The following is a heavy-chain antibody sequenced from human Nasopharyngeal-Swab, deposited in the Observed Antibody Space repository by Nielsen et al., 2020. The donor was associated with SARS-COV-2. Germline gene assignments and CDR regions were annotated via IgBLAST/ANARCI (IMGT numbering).Heavy chain of an antibody. CDR3: ARGHATGY. CDR1: GFTFSSYS. CDR2: ISSSSSYI. Sequence: GESLKISCAAPGFTFSSYSMNWVRQAPGKGLEWVSSISSSSSYIYYADSVKGRFTISRDNAKNSLYLQMNSLRAEDTAVYYCARGHATGYGGQGTLVTVSS. V-gene: IGHV3-21*01. J-gene: IGHJ4*02. D-gene: IGHD1-14*01.